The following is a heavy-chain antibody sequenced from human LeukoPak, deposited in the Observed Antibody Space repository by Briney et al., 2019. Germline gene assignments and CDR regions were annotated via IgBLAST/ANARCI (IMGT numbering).Heavy chain of an antibody. CDR2: ITPLYGTA. J-gene: IGHJ3*02. CDR3: AREYTVPFDAFDM. V-gene: IGHV1-69*05. D-gene: IGHD3-10*01. Sequence: GASVKVSCKASGGTFSSHAISWVRRTPGQGLEWMGGITPLYGTANYAQKFRGRVTITTDESTTTAYMELASLRSEDTAVYYCAREYTVPFDAFDMWGQGTMVTVSS. CDR1: GGTFSSHA.